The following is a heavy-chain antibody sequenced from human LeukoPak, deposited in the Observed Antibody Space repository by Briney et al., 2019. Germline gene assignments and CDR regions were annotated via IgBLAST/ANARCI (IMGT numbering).Heavy chain of an antibody. CDR3: ARVTYYYDSSGYYPHFDY. Sequence: ASVKVSCKASGYTFTSYYMHWVRQAPGQGLEWMGIINPSGGSTSYAQKFQGRVTMTRDTPTSTVYMELSSLRSEDTAVYYCARVTYYYDSSGYYPHFDYWGQGTLVTVSS. J-gene: IGHJ4*02. CDR2: INPSGGST. V-gene: IGHV1-46*01. CDR1: GYTFTSYY. D-gene: IGHD3-22*01.